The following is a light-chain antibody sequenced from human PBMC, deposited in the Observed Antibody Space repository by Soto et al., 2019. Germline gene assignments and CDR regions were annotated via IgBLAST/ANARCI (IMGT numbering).Light chain of an antibody. J-gene: IGKJ1*01. CDR3: QQGSNWPLT. CDR2: DAS. V-gene: IGKV3-11*01. Sequence: EVVLTQSPATLSLSPGERATLSCRASQSVSSSLGWYQQKPGQAPRLLIYDASDRATGIPARFSGSGSGTDFTLTISSLEPEDFAVYYCQQGSNWPLTFGQGTKVEIK. CDR1: QSVSSS.